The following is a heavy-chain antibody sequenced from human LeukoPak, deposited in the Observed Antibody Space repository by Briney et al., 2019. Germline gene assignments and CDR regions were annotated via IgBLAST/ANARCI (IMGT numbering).Heavy chain of an antibody. CDR1: GGSFSGYY. D-gene: IGHD3-22*01. V-gene: IGHV4-34*01. CDR2: INHSGST. Sequence: NPSETLSLTCAVYGGSFSGYYWSWIRQPPGKGLEWIGEINHSGSTNYNPSLKSRVTISVDTSKNQFSLKLSSVTAADTAVYYCARHDSSGYYYYWGQGTLVTVSS. CDR3: ARHDSSGYYYY. J-gene: IGHJ4*02.